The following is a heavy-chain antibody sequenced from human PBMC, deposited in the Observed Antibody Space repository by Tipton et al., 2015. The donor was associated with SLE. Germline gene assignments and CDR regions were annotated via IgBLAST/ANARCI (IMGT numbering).Heavy chain of an antibody. CDR3: VRDNSGYVPRYLDL. V-gene: IGHV1-18*01. J-gene: IGHJ2*01. Sequence: QLVQSGAEVKKPGASVKVSCKASGYTFTFYSISWVRQAPGQGLEWMGWISAYNGNTNYAQKLQGRVTMTKDTSTSTAYMELRSLRSDDTAVYYCVRDNSGYVPRYLDLWGRGTLVTVSS. D-gene: IGHD5-12*01. CDR2: ISAYNGNT. CDR1: GYTFTFYS.